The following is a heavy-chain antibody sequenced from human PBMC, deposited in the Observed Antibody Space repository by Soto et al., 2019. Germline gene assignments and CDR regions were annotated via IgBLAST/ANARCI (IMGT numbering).Heavy chain of an antibody. J-gene: IGHJ6*03. Sequence: SETLSLTCTVSGGSVRSTSYYWGWIRQPPGKGLEWIGCIYYSGSTNYNTSLKSRVTISVDTSKNQFSLRLTSVTAADTAVYYCARGPYYDLIWNYYYMDVWGKGTTVTVSS. CDR3: ARGPYYDLIWNYYYMDV. CDR2: IYYSGST. CDR1: GGSVRSTSYY. V-gene: IGHV4-39*07. D-gene: IGHD3-16*01.